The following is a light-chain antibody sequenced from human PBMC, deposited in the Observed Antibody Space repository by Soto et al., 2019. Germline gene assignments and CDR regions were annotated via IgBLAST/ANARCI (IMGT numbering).Light chain of an antibody. CDR2: DTT. Sequence: QAVVTQDPSLTVSPGGTVTLTCGSSTGAVTSGHYPYWFQQKPGQAPRTLIYDTTNKHSWTPARFSGSLLGGKAALTLSGAQPEDEADYYCLLFYTDIRVFGGGTKVTVL. V-gene: IGLV7-46*01. J-gene: IGLJ2*01. CDR3: LLFYTDIRV. CDR1: TGAVTSGHY.